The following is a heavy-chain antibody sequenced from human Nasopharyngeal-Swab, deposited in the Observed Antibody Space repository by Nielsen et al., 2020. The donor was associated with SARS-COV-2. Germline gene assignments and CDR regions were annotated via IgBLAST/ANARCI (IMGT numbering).Heavy chain of an antibody. D-gene: IGHD2-2*01. V-gene: IGHV3-73*01. CDR2: IRSKANSYAT. CDR1: GFTFSGSA. CDR3: TGPIYCSSTSCSDV. Sequence: GESLKISCAASGFTFSGSAMHWVRQASGKGLEWVGRIRSKANSYATAYAASVKGRFTISRDDSKNTAYLQMNSLKTEDTAVYYCTGPIYCSSTSCSDVWGKGTTVTVSS. J-gene: IGHJ6*04.